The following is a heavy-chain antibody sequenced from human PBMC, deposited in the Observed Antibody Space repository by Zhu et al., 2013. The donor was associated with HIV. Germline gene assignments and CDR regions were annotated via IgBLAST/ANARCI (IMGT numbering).Heavy chain of an antibody. J-gene: IGHJ4*02. D-gene: IGHD5-12*01. V-gene: IGHV4-34*01. CDR3: ARAPRWSYGGYAR. CDR2: INHSGST. CDR1: GGSFSGYY. Sequence: QVQLQQWGAGLLKPSETLSLTCAVYGGSFSGYYWSWIRQPPGKGLEWIGEINHSGSTNYNPSLKSRVTISVDTSKNQFSLKLSSVTAADTAVYYCARAPRWSYGGYARWGQGTLVTVSS.